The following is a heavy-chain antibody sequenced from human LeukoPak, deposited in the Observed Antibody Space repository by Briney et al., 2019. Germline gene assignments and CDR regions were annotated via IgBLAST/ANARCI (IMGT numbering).Heavy chain of an antibody. CDR2: ISSSSSYI. V-gene: IGHV3-21*01. J-gene: IGHJ4*02. CDR3: ARGESIAVAGYFDY. D-gene: IGHD6-19*01. CDR1: GFTFSSYS. Sequence: GGSLRLSCAASGFTFSSYSMNWVRQAPGKGLEWVSSISSSSSYIYYADSVKGRFTISRDNAKNSLYLQMNSLRAEDTAVYYCARGESIAVAGYFDYWGQGTLVTVSS.